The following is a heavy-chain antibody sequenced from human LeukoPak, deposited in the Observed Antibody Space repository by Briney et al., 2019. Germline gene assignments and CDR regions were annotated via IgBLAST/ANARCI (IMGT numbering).Heavy chain of an antibody. D-gene: IGHD3-3*01. CDR1: GGSFSGYY. J-gene: IGHJ4*02. CDR3: ARGLVDQLLPPYYDFWSGYAPPYDY. V-gene: IGHV4-34*01. Sequence: SETLSLTCAVYGGSFSGYYWSWIRQPPGKGLEWIGEINHSGSTNYNPSLKSRVTISVDTSKNQFSLKLSSVTAADTAVYYCARGLVDQLLPPYYDFWSGYAPPYDYWGQGTLVTVSS. CDR2: INHSGST.